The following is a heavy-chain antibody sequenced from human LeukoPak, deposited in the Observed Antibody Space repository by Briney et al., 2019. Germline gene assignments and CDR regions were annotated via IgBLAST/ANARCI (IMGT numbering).Heavy chain of an antibody. CDR2: IKQDGSEK. V-gene: IGHV3-7*01. D-gene: IGHD6-19*01. CDR1: GFTFSSYW. Sequence: PGGSLRLSCAASGFTFSSYWMSWVRQAPGKGLEWVANIKQDGSEKYYVDSVKGRFTISRDNAKNSLYLQLNSLRAEDTAVYYCARSSSSGWGFRFDPWGQGTLVTVSS. J-gene: IGHJ5*02. CDR3: ARSSSSGWGFRFDP.